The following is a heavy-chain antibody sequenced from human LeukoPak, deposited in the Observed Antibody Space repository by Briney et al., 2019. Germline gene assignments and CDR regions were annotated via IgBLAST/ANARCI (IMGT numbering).Heavy chain of an antibody. CDR1: GFTFSSYD. CDR3: ARGGVLKSVDY. D-gene: IGHD3-16*01. CDR2: IYSGGST. J-gene: IGHJ4*02. V-gene: IGHV3-66*01. Sequence: PGGSLRLSCAASGFTFSSYDMNWVRQAPGKGLEWVSVIYSGGSTYYADSVKGRFTISRDNSKNTLYLQMNSLRAEDTAVYYCARGGVLKSVDYWGQGTLVAVSS.